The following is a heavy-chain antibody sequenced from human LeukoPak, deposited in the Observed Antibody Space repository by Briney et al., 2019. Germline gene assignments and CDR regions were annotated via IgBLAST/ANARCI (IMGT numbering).Heavy chain of an antibody. CDR1: GGTFSSYA. J-gene: IGHJ5*02. D-gene: IGHD4-17*01. Sequence: GASVKVSCKASGGTFSSYAISWVRQAPGQGLEWMGGIIPIFGTANYAQKFQGRVTITADESTSTAYMELSSLRSEDTAVYYCARGTVTTDRRSSPLPTNWFDPWGQGTLVTVSS. V-gene: IGHV1-69*13. CDR2: IIPIFGTA. CDR3: ARGTVTTDRRSSPLPTNWFDP.